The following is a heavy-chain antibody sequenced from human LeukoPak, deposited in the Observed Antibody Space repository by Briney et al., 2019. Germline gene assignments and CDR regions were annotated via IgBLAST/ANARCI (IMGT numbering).Heavy chain of an antibody. V-gene: IGHV4-34*01. CDR2: INHSGST. Sequence: SETLSLTCAVYGGSFSGYYWSWIRQPPGKGLEWIGEINHSGSTNYNPSLKSRVTISVDTSKNQFSLKLSSVTASDTAVYYCAGSLLPYSSSWSRRGWFDPWGQGTLVTVSS. D-gene: IGHD6-13*01. CDR3: AGSLLPYSSSWSRRGWFDP. CDR1: GGSFSGYY. J-gene: IGHJ5*02.